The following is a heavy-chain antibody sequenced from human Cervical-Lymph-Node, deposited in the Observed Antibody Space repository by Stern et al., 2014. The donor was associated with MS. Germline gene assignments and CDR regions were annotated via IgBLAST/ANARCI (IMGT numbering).Heavy chain of an antibody. CDR2: IPPIFGTA. V-gene: IGHV1-69*01. CDR3: ARGELKEGLVRGMDV. J-gene: IGHJ6*02. Sequence: VQLEESGAEVKKPGSSVKVSCKASGGTFSSYAIRWVRQAPGQGLEWMGGIPPIFGTANYAQKFQGRVTITADESTSTAYMELSSLRSEDTAVYYCARGELKEGLVRGMDVWGQGTTVTVSS. D-gene: IGHD1-26*01. CDR1: GGTFSSYA.